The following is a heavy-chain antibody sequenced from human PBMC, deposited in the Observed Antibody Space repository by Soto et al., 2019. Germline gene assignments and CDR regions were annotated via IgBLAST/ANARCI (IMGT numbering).Heavy chain of an antibody. CDR3: ARDRDDYGSGNYYNRIDF. CDR2: IIPIFGTP. J-gene: IGHJ4*02. CDR1: GGIFSTYA. V-gene: IGHV1-69*01. Sequence: QVQLVQSGAEVKKPGSSVKVSCKTSGGIFSTYAISWLRQSPGKGLEWMGGIIPIFGTPNYAQRFQGRVTITADESTSTAYMEFGRLRSEDTSVYYCARDRDDYGSGNYYNRIDFWGQGTLVTVSS. D-gene: IGHD3-10*01.